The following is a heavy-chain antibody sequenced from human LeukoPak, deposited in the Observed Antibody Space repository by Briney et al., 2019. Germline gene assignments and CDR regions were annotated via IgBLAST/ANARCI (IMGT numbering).Heavy chain of an antibody. CDR2: IYYSGST. CDR3: ARDRVYYFNY. V-gene: IGHV4-59*01. CDR1: GGSIGSYY. D-gene: IGHD2-8*01. Sequence: TSETLSLTCTVSGGSIGSYYWSWIRQPPGKGLEWIGYIYYSGSTNYNPSLKSRVTTSVDTSKNQFSLKLSSVTAADTAVYYCARDRVYYFNYWGQGTLVTVSS. J-gene: IGHJ4*02.